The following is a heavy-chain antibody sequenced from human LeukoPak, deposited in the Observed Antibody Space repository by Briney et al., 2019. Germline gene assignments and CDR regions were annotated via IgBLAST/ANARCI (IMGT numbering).Heavy chain of an antibody. J-gene: IGHJ5*02. CDR3: ARGRVVVVPAAIRRNNWFDP. CDR1: GGSFSGYY. V-gene: IGHV4-34*01. CDR2: INHSGST. D-gene: IGHD2-2*02. Sequence: SETLSLTCAVYGGSFSGYYWSWIRQPPGRGLEWIGEINHSGSTNYNPSLKSRVTISVDTSKNQFSLKLSSVTAADTAVYYCARGRVVVVPAAIRRNNWFDPWGQGTLVTVSS.